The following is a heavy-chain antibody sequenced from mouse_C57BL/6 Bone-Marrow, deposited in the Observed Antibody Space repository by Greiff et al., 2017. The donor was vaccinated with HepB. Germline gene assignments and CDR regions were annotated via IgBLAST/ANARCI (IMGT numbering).Heavy chain of an antibody. V-gene: IGHV14-4*01. CDR3: TLYYYGSTG. D-gene: IGHD1-1*01. CDR1: GFNIKDDY. J-gene: IGHJ2*01. CDR2: IHPENGDT. Sequence: EVKLVESGAELVRPGASVKLSCTASGFNIKDDYMHWVKQRPEQGLEWIGWIHPENGDTEYASKFQGKATITADTSSNTAYLQLSSLTSEDTAVYYCTLYYYGSTGWGQGTTLTVSS.